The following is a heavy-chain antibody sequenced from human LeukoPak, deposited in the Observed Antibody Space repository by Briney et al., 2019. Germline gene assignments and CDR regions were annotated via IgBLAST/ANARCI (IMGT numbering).Heavy chain of an antibody. CDR3: ARVVTRNAFDI. Sequence: PGGSLRLSCAASGFTFSSYSMNWVRQAPGKGLEWVSYISSSSTIYYADSVKGRFTISRDNAKNSLYLQMNSLRAEDTAVYYCARVVTRNAFDIWGQGTMVTVSS. CDR2: ISSSSTI. V-gene: IGHV3-48*01. D-gene: IGHD2-21*02. CDR1: GFTFSSYS. J-gene: IGHJ3*02.